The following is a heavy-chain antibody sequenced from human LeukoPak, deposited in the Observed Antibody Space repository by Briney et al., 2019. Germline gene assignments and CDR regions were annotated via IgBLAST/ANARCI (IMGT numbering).Heavy chain of an antibody. D-gene: IGHD5-24*01. Sequence: GGSLRLSCAASGFTFSSYWMHWVRQAPGKGLVWVSRIKSDGTITNYAGSVRGRFSISRDDAKNTLYLQMNSLRPEDTAVYYCARGPYTDGYNSEYWGQGTLVTVSS. CDR3: ARGPYTDGYNSEY. CDR2: IKSDGTIT. CDR1: GFTFSSYW. V-gene: IGHV3-74*01. J-gene: IGHJ4*02.